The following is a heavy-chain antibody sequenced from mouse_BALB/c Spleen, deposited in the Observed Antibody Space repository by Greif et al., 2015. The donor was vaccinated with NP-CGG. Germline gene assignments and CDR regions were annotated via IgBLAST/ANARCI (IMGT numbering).Heavy chain of an antibody. D-gene: IGHD2-14*01. CDR3: ARESYYRYDDETLFAY. CDR2: IYPYNGGT. CDR1: GYTFIDYN. Sequence: EVQLQQSGPELVKPGASVKISCKASGYTFIDYNMHWVKQSHGKSLEWIGYIYPYNGGTGYNQKFKSKATLTVDNSSSTAYMELRSLTSEDSAVYYCARESYYRYDDETLFAYWGQGTLVTVSA. V-gene: IGHV1S29*02. J-gene: IGHJ3*01.